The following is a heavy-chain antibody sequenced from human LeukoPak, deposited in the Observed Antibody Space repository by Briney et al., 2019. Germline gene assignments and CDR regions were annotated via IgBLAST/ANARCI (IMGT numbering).Heavy chain of an antibody. CDR3: VRTPGYCSTTTCYLDY. D-gene: IGHD2-2*01. J-gene: IGHJ4*02. Sequence: GGSLRLSCAASGFTFSTYWMSWVRQAPGKGLEWVANINHDGSEENYVDSVKGRFTISRDNAKNSLHLQMNSLRAEDAAMYFCVRTPGYCSTTTCYLDYWGQGTLVTVSS. CDR1: GFTFSTYW. CDR2: INHDGSEE. V-gene: IGHV3-7*01.